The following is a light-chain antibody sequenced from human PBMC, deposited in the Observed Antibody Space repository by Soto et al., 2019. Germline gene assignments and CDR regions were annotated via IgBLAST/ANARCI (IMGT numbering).Light chain of an antibody. CDR2: DAS. CDR3: QQYDNLPLT. V-gene: IGKV1-33*01. J-gene: IGKJ4*01. CDR1: QDISNY. Sequence: DIQMTQSPSSLSASVGDRVTITCQASQDISNYLYWYQQKPGKAPKLLIYDASNLETGVPSRFSGSGSGTDFTFTISSLQPEDIATYYCQQYDNLPLTFGGGTKVRSN.